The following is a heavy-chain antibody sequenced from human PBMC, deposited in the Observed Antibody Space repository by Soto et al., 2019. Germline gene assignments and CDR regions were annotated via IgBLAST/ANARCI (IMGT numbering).Heavy chain of an antibody. CDR2: IYYSGST. CDR3: ARRYGGTLDS. V-gene: IGHV4-59*08. D-gene: IGHD4-17*01. CDR1: GGSISSYY. Sequence: QVQLQESGPGLVKPSETLSLTCTVSGGSISSYYWSWIRQPPGKGLEWIGYIYYSGSTNYNPSLKSRITISVDTSKTQFSLKLGSVTAADTAVYYWARRYGGTLDSWGQGTLVTVSS. J-gene: IGHJ4*02.